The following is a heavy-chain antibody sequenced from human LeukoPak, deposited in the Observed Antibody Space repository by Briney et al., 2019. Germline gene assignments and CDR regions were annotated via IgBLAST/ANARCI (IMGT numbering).Heavy chain of an antibody. D-gene: IGHD4-11*01. CDR2: VSYEGSSE. CDR1: GSTFSNSV. V-gene: IGHV3-30*03. CDR3: ATNLLHDYKGS. J-gene: IGHJ4*02. Sequence: GGSLGPSCEASGSTFSNSVMNWVRQAPGKGLEWVALVSYEGSSERYADSVKGRFTISRDNSKSVLYLQMNSLRVEDTAVYYCATNLLHDYKGSWGQGTLVTVSS.